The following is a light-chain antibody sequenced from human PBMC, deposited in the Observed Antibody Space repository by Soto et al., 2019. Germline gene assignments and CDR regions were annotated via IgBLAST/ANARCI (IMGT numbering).Light chain of an antibody. Sequence: EIVLTHSPGTLSLSPCERATLSFSASQTVTSNYFAWYQQRPGQAPRLLIYGTSSRATGIPDRFSGSGSGTDFTLTISRLDPEDFAVYYCQQYGGSRWTFGQGTKVDIK. V-gene: IGKV3-20*01. J-gene: IGKJ1*01. CDR3: QQYGGSRWT. CDR1: QTVTSNY. CDR2: GTS.